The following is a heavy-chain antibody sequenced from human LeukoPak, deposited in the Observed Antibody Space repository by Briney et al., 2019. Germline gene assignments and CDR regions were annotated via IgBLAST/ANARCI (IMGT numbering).Heavy chain of an antibody. D-gene: IGHD3-3*01. CDR2: IYRGSST. V-gene: IGHV3-53*01. CDR1: GFTVSSEY. CDR3: ARGPLGSGYYMLDY. J-gene: IGHJ4*02. Sequence: GRCLRLSCAASGFTVSSEYMSWVRQEPGKGLECHSIIYRGSSTHYADSVKGRVTISRDNSKNTLYLQMNSLRAEDTAVYYCARGPLGSGYYMLDYWGQGTLVTVFS.